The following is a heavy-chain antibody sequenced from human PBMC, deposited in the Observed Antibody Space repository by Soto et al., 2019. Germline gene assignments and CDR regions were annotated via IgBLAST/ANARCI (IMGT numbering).Heavy chain of an antibody. J-gene: IGHJ4*02. CDR3: ARAGDIVVVAATMAVDY. D-gene: IGHD2-15*01. Sequence: GSLRLSCAASGFTFSSYSMNWVRQAPGKGLEWVSYISSSSSTIYYADSVKGRFTISRDNAKNSLYLQMNSLRAEDTAVYYCARAGDIVVVAATMAVDYWGQGTLVTVSS. CDR2: ISSSSSTI. CDR1: GFTFSSYS. V-gene: IGHV3-48*01.